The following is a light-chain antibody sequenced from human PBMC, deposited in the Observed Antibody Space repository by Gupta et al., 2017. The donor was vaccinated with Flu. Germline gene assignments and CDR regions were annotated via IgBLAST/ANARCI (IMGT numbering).Light chain of an antibody. Sequence: ASGSPGQSITISCTGTSSDVGGSNYVSWYQQHPGRAPKLMIYEVTKRPSGVADRFSGSKSGNTASLTVSGLQAEDEADYYCSSYAGSNNFVFGTGTKITVL. CDR3: SSYAGSNNFV. J-gene: IGLJ1*01. CDR1: SSDVGGSNY. CDR2: EVT. V-gene: IGLV2-8*01.